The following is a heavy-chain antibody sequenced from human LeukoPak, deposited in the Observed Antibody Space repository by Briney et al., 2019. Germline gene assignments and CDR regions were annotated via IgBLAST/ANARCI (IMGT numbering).Heavy chain of an antibody. J-gene: IGHJ1*01. CDR3: ARDGSNYYDSSGYYYGYFQH. V-gene: IGHV3-64*01. CDR2: ISSNGGST. Sequence: PGGSLRLSCAASGFTFSSYAMHWVRQAPGKGLEYVSAISSNGGSTYYANSVKGRFTISRDNSKNTLYLQMGSLRAEDMAVYYCARDGSNYYDSSGYYYGYFQHWGQGTLVTVSS. CDR1: GFTFSSYA. D-gene: IGHD3-22*01.